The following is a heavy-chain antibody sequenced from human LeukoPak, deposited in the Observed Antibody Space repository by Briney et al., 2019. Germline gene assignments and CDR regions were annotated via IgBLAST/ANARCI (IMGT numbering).Heavy chain of an antibody. D-gene: IGHD3-10*01. Sequence: GGSLRLSCAASGFTFSSYSMNWVRQAPGKGLEWVSVIYSGGSTYYADSVKGRFTISRDNSKNTLYLQMNSLRAEDTAVYYCARGANYYGSGSYFGGLDYWGQGTLVTVSS. CDR3: ARGANYYGSGSYFGGLDY. CDR1: GFTFSSYS. CDR2: IYSGGST. J-gene: IGHJ4*02. V-gene: IGHV3-53*01.